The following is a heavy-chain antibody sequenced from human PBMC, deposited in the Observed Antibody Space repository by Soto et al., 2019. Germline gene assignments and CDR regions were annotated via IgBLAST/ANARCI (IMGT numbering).Heavy chain of an antibody. V-gene: IGHV4-30-2*01. CDR3: ARDRVTMVRGVIGNRRRDDAFDI. Sequence: QLQLQESGSGLVKPSQTLSLTCAVSGGSISSGGYSWSWIRQPPGKGLEWIGYIYHSGSTYYNPXXKRXXXISVDRSKNQXXLXLXXVTAADTAVYYCARDRVTMVRGVIGNRRRDDAFDIWGQGTMVTVSS. D-gene: IGHD3-10*01. CDR1: GGSISSGGYS. J-gene: IGHJ3*02. CDR2: IYHSGST.